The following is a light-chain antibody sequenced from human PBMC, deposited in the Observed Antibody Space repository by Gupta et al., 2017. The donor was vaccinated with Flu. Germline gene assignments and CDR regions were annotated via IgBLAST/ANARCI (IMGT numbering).Light chain of an antibody. CDR2: KDS. CDR1: HRRGHSDGNKY. J-gene: IGKJ2*01. CDR3: MQGKSCPYA. V-gene: IGKV2-30*02. Sequence: VTLGKPASISCSPSHRRGHSDGNKYLYWFQQRPGQSPRRLIYKDSNRDSGVPDSFSGSGSGTEFTLKISSGEADDVGVYYCMQGKSCPYAFGQGTKLDI.